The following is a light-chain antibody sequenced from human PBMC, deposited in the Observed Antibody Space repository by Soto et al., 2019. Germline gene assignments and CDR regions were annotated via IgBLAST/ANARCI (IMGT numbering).Light chain of an antibody. CDR3: SSYTSSSTRL. CDR2: DVS. Sequence: QSALTQPASVSGSPGQSITISCTGTSSDVGGYNYVSWYQQHPGKAPKLMIYDVSNRPSGVSNRFSGSKSANTASLTISGLQAEDEADYYCSSYTSSSTRLFGTGTKLTVL. CDR1: SSDVGGYNY. V-gene: IGLV2-14*01. J-gene: IGLJ1*01.